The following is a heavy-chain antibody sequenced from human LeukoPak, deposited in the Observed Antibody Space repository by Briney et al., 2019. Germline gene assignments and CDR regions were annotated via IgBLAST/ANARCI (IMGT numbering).Heavy chain of an antibody. D-gene: IGHD3-22*01. CDR2: MNPNSGNT. V-gene: IGHV1-8*01. CDR3: AREDSSGYSFDY. J-gene: IGHJ4*02. CDR1: GYTFTSYD. Sequence: ASVKVSCKASGYTFTSYDINWVRPATGQGLEWMGWMNPNSGNTGYAQKFQGRVTMTRNTSISTAYMELSSLRSEDTAVYYCAREDSSGYSFDYWGQGTLVTVSS.